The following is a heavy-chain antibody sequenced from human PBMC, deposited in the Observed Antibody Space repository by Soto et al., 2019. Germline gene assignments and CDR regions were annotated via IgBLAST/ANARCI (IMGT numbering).Heavy chain of an antibody. Sequence: TLSLTCTVSGGSISSDDYYWNWIRQRPGKGLEWIGNIYYRGNTNYNPSLKSRIIMSMDMSENQFSLKLTSVTAADTAVYYCARGWEYYGMDVWGQGTTLTVSS. V-gene: IGHV4-31*03. CDR1: GGSISSDDYY. J-gene: IGHJ6*02. CDR3: ARGWEYYGMDV. D-gene: IGHD1-26*01. CDR2: IYYRGNT.